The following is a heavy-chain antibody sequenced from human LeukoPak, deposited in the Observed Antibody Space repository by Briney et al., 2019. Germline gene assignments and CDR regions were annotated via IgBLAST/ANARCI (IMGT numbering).Heavy chain of an antibody. CDR1: GFTVSSNY. CDR3: ARVSSAWPPRYFDY. CDR2: IYSGGST. Sequence: PGGSLRLSCAASGFTVSSNYMTWVRQAPGKGLEWVSLIYSGGSTYYADSVKGRFTISRDNSKNTLYLQMNSLRAEDTAVYYCARVSSAWPPRYFDYWGQGTLVIVSS. V-gene: IGHV3-53*01. J-gene: IGHJ4*02. D-gene: IGHD6-19*01.